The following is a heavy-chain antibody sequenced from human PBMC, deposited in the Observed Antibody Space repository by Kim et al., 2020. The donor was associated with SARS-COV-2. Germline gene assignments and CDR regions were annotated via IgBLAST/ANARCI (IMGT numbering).Heavy chain of an antibody. J-gene: IGHJ4*02. CDR3: AGLGSGSWHFDY. D-gene: IGHD6-13*01. Sequence: YYVDSVKGRFTSAGDTADNSLFLQMNSLGAEDTAVYYCAGLGSGSWHFDYWGQGTLVSVSS. V-gene: IGHV3-7*04.